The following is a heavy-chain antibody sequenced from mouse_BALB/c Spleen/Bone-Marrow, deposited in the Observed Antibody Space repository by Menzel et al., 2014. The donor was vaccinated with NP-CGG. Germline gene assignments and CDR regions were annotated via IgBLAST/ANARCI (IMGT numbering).Heavy chain of an antibody. CDR1: GFSFSSFG. CDR3: TRGGNWEDFDY. D-gene: IGHD4-1*01. V-gene: IGHV5-17*02. Sequence: EVMLVEPGGGLVQPGGSRKLSCSASGFSFSSFGMHWVRQAPEKGLEWVAYISSGSITIFYADTVKGRFTIPRDNPKNTLFLQMTSLRSEDTAMYYCTRGGNWEDFDYWGQVTTLTVSS. J-gene: IGHJ2*01. CDR2: ISSGSITI.